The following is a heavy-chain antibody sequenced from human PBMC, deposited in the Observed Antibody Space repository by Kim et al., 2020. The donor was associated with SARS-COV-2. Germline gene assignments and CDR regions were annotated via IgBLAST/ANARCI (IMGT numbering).Heavy chain of an antibody. V-gene: IGHV3-74*03. D-gene: IGHD3-9*01. CDR3: VRFDGGY. CDR2: INGAGTIT. J-gene: IGHJ4*02. CDR1: GFTFSNYW. Sequence: VGSLRLSCAASGFTFSNYWMHWARQAPGKGLVWVSRINGAGTITTYADFVRGRFNISRDNARNTVFLQMNNLRVEDTAVYYCVRFDGGYWGQGILVTVSS.